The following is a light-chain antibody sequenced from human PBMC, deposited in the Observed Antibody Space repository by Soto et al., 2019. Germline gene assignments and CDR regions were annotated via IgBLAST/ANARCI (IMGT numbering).Light chain of an antibody. Sequence: DIQMTQSPSTLSASVGDRVTINCRASESISSWLAWYQQKPGKAPKLLIYDASSLVSGVPSRFSGSGSGTEFTLTISSLQPDDFATYYCQQYNSYLFTFGPGTKVDFK. CDR2: DAS. CDR3: QQYNSYLFT. CDR1: ESISSW. V-gene: IGKV1-5*01. J-gene: IGKJ3*01.